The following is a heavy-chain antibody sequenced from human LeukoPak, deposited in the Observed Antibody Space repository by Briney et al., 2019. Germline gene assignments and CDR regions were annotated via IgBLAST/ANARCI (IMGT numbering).Heavy chain of an antibody. CDR2: IIPIFGTA. CDR3: ALPRKDIVGVVAAEGGGAFDI. Sequence: SVKVSCKASGGTFSSYAISWVRQAPGQGLEWMGRIIPIFGTANYAQKFQGRVTITTDESTSTAYMELSSLKSEDTAVYYCALPRKDIVGVVAAEGGGAFDIWGQGTMVTVSS. D-gene: IGHD2-15*01. J-gene: IGHJ3*02. V-gene: IGHV1-69*05. CDR1: GGTFSSYA.